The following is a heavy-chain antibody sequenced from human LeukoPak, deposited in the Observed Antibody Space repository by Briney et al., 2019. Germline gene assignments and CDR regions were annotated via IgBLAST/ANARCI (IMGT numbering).Heavy chain of an antibody. CDR3: VRDPGQLAVAGTGEFDY. Sequence: GGSLRLSCAASGFTFSSYSMNWVRQAPGKGLEWVSSISSSSSYIYYADSVKGRFTISRDNAKDSLYLQMNSLRAEDTAVYYCVRDPGQLAVAGTGEFDYWGQGTLVTVSS. V-gene: IGHV3-21*01. J-gene: IGHJ4*02. CDR2: ISSSSSYI. D-gene: IGHD6-19*01. CDR1: GFTFSSYS.